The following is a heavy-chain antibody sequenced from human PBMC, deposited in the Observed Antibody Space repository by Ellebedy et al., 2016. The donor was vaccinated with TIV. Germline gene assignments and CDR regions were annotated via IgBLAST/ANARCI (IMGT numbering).Heavy chain of an antibody. CDR2: IYPGDSDS. CDR1: GYSFSKYW. CDR3: ARQAGDFYSYDSSGYPVN. Sequence: PGGSLRLSCKGSGYSFSKYWIGWVRQMPGKGLEWMGIIYPGDSDSRYSPSFQGQVTISADESISTAYLHWSSLRASDTAMYYCARQAGDFYSYDSSGYPVNWGQGTLVTVSS. J-gene: IGHJ4*02. V-gene: IGHV5-51*01. D-gene: IGHD3-22*01.